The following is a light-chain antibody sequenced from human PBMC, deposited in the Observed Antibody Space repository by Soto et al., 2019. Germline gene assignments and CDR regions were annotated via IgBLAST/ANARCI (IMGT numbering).Light chain of an antibody. J-gene: IGKJ4*01. CDR3: QQYSVWPLT. Sequence: EIVLTQSPATLSVSPGERAAPSCRASQSVSNNLAWYQQKPGQPPRHLIFGASTRATGIPARFSGSGSEAEFALTISTLQSEDFAVYYCQQYSVWPLTFGGGTKVDIK. V-gene: IGKV3D-15*01. CDR2: GAS. CDR1: QSVSNN.